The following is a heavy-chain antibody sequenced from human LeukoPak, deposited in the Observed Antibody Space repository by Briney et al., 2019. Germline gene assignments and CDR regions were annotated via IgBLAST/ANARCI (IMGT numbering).Heavy chain of an antibody. CDR1: GGSISSSSYY. CDR2: IYYSGST. V-gene: IGHV4-39*07. Sequence: PSETLSLTCTVSGGSISSSSYYWGWIRQPPGKGLEWIGSIYYSGSTNYNPSLKSRVTISVDTSKNQFSLKLSSVTAADTAVYYCARGGEAYYFDYWGQGTLVTVSS. J-gene: IGHJ4*02. CDR3: ARGGEAYYFDY.